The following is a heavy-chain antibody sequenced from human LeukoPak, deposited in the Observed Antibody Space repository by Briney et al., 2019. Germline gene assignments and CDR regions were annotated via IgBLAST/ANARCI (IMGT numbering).Heavy chain of an antibody. CDR3: ARLFSGRYFDY. V-gene: IGHV4-39*01. CDR2: IYYSGST. J-gene: IGHJ4*02. Sequence: SETLSLTCTVSGGSISSSSYYWGWIRQPPGKGLEWIGSIYYSGSTYYNPSLKSRVTISVDTSKNQFSLKLSSVTAADTAVYYCARLFSGRYFDYWGQGTLVTVSS. D-gene: IGHD1-26*01. CDR1: GGSISSSSYY.